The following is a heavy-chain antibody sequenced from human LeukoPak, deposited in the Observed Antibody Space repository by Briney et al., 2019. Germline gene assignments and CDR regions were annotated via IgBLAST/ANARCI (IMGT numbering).Heavy chain of an antibody. CDR3: ARTSGWYPYFDY. J-gene: IGHJ4*02. CDR1: GFTFSSYW. Sequence: GRSLRLSCAASGFTFSSYWMSWVRQAPGKGLEWVANIKQDGSEKYYVDSVKGRFTISRDNSKNTVDLQMNSLRAEDTAVYYCARTSGWYPYFDYWGQGTLVTVSS. V-gene: IGHV3-7*03. CDR2: IKQDGSEK. D-gene: IGHD6-19*01.